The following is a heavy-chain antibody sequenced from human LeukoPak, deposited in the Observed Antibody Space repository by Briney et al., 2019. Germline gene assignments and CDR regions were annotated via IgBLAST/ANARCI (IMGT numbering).Heavy chain of an antibody. CDR3: ARSGITMVGGASIGLLTFDI. CDR2: ISSSSGYI. Sequence: GGPLRLSCAASGFTYNSYRLNWVRQTPAKGLEWVSCISSSSGYINYADSVKGRFTVSRDNAKNTLYLQMSSLRVEDTAVYYCARSGITMVGGASIGLLTFDIWGPGTMVTVSP. CDR1: GFTYNSYR. J-gene: IGHJ3*02. D-gene: IGHD3-10*01. V-gene: IGHV3-21*01.